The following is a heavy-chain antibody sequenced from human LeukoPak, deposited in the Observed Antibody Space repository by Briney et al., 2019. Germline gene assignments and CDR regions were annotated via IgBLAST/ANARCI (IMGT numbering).Heavy chain of an antibody. CDR1: GGSISSSSHS. CDR2: IYYTGRT. D-gene: IGHD1-1*01. Sequence: SETLSLTCTVSGGSISSSSHSWGWIRQPPGKGLEWTGTIYYTGRTYYNPSLESRLTISVDTSKNQFSLKLTSVTAADTAIYYCAQSLGSGNWIGNWFDPWGQGTLVTVPS. J-gene: IGHJ5*02. CDR3: AQSLGSGNWIGNWFDP. V-gene: IGHV4-39*01.